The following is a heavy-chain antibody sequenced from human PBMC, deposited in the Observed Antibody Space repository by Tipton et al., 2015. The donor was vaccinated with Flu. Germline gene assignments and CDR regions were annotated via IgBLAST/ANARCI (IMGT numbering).Heavy chain of an antibody. J-gene: IGHJ4*02. Sequence: GLVKPSETLSLTCAVYGGSFSGYYWSWIRQPPGKGLEWIGEINHSGSTNYNPSLKSRVTISVDTSKNQFSLKLSSVTAADTAVYYCAGGRYGGKVEDYWGQGTLVTVSS. CDR3: AGGRYGGKVEDY. CDR1: GGSFSGYY. D-gene: IGHD4-23*01. CDR2: INHSGST. V-gene: IGHV4-34*01.